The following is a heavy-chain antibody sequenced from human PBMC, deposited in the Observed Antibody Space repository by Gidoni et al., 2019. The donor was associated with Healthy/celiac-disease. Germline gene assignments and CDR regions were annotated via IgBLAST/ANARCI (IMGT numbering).Heavy chain of an antibody. CDR3: ARDKGNRDCSGGSCYVLSYYYGMDV. V-gene: IGHV3-33*01. CDR1: GFTFSSYG. Sequence: QVQLVESGGGVVQPGRSLRLSCAASGFTFSSYGMPWVRQAPGKGLGWVAVIWYDGSNKYYADSVKGRFTISRDNSKNTLYLQMNSLRAEDTAVYYCARDKGNRDCSGGSCYVLSYYYGMDVWGQGTTVTVSS. CDR2: IWYDGSNK. D-gene: IGHD2-15*01. J-gene: IGHJ6*02.